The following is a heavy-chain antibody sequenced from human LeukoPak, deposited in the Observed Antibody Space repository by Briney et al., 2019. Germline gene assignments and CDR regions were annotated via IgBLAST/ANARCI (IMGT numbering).Heavy chain of an antibody. D-gene: IGHD3-16*01. CDR1: GFTVSSNY. J-gene: IGHJ4*02. Sequence: GGSLRLSCAASGFTVSSNYMSWVRQAPGKGLEWVSVIYSGGSTYYADSVKGRFTISRDNSKNTLYLQMNSPRAEDTAVYYCARDLGGGAIDYWGQGTLVTVSS. CDR2: IYSGGST. CDR3: ARDLGGGAIDY. V-gene: IGHV3-53*01.